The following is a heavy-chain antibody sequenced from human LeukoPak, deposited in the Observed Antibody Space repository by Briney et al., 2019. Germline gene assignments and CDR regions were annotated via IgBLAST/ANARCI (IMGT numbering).Heavy chain of an antibody. V-gene: IGHV4-59*11. CDR3: ARDPEGNTYFDS. CDR1: GGSISGHY. Sequence: PSETLSLTCTVSGGSISGHYWTWIRQPPGRGLEWVGYIFYSGSTYYNPSLRSRLTMSVDPSKNQFSLKLTSVSAADTALYYCARDPEGNTYFDSWGQGTLVTVSS. CDR2: IFYSGST. J-gene: IGHJ4*02.